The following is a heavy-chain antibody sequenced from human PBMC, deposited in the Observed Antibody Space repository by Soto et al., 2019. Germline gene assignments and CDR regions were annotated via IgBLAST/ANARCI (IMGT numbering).Heavy chain of an antibody. V-gene: IGHV4-30-4*01. CDR2: IYYSGST. J-gene: IGHJ6*02. CDR1: GGSISSGDYY. D-gene: IGHD3-16*01. Sequence: SETLSLTCTVSGGSISSGDYYWSWIRQPPGKGLEWIGYIYYSGSTYYNPSLKSRVTISVDTSKNQFSLKLSSVTAADTAVYYCARALGVNHYYGMDVWGQGTTLTVSS. CDR3: ARALGVNHYYGMDV.